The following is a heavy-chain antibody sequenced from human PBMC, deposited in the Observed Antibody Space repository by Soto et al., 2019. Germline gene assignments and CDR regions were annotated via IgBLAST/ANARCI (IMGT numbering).Heavy chain of an antibody. V-gene: IGHV1-24*01. J-gene: IGHJ6*04. CDR3: AAPHPHCSCHGMDV. D-gene: IGHD2-21*02. CDR1: GYTLTELS. CDR2: FDPEDGET. Sequence: QVQLVQSGAEVKKPGASVKVSCKVYGYTLTELSMHWVRQAPGKGLEWMGGFDPEDGETIYAQKFQGRVSMTEDTGKDTADMELRSRRSEDTAVYYCAAPHPHCSCHGMDVGGNGSTVTV.